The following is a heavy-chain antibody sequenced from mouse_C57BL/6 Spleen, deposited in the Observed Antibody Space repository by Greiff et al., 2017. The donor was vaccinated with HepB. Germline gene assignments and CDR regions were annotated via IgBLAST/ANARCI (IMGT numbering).Heavy chain of an antibody. CDR2: ISSGGSYT. J-gene: IGHJ2*01. D-gene: IGHD3-3*01. V-gene: IGHV5-6*01. Sequence: ESAGSFFKPGGSLKLSCAASGFTFSSYGISWVRQTPDKRLEWVATISSGGSYTYYPDSVKGRFTISRDNAKNTLYLQMSSLKSEDTAMYYCARHELGQGYFDYWGQGTTLTVSS. CDR1: GFTFSSYG. CDR3: ARHELGQGYFDY.